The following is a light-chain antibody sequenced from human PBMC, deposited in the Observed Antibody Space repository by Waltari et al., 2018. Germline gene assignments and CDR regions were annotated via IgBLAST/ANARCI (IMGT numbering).Light chain of an antibody. J-gene: IGKJ1*01. CDR1: QSVSSNY. CDR2: GVS. CDR3: QQYGSSPRT. V-gene: IGKV3-20*01. Sequence: EIVLTQSPGTLSLSPGERATLSCRASQSVSSNYVAWYQQKRGQAPRLLMYGVSSMATGIPDRFSGSGSGTDFTLTISRLEPEDFAVYYCQQYGSSPRTFGQGTKVEIK.